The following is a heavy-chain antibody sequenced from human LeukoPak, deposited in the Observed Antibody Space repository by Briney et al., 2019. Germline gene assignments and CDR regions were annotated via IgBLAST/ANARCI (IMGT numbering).Heavy chain of an antibody. D-gene: IGHD6-6*01. Sequence: SETLSLTCTVSGGSISSGGYYWSWIRQPPGKGLEWIGEINHSGSTNYNPSLKSRVTISVDTSKNQFSLKLSSVTAADTAVYYCARVYSSSCVLDYWGQGTLVTVSS. J-gene: IGHJ4*02. V-gene: IGHV4-39*07. CDR2: INHSGST. CDR1: GGSISSGGYY. CDR3: ARVYSSSCVLDY.